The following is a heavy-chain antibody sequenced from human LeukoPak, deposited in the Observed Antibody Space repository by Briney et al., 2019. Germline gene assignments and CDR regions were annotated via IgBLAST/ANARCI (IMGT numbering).Heavy chain of an antibody. CDR2: IYHSGST. J-gene: IGHJ4*02. V-gene: IGHV4-59*01. CDR1: GGSISSYY. Sequence: PSETLSLTCTVSGGSISSYYWSWIRQAPGKGLDWIGYIYHSGSTNYNPSLKSRVSISVDTSENQFSLKLSSVTAADTAVYYCARTYPEINDRSSWYLPSYYFDYWGQGTLVTVSS. D-gene: IGHD6-13*01. CDR3: ARTYPEINDRSSWYLPSYYFDY.